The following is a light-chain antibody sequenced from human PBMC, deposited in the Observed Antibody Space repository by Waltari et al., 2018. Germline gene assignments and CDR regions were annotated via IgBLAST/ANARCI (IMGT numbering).Light chain of an antibody. V-gene: IGLV2-11*01. CDR2: GVP. J-gene: IGLJ3*02. Sequence: QSALTQPRSVSGSPGQSVTISCTGPSTDVGPYNHVSLYQQLPDNAPQLMILGVPKRSPGVPGRFSGSRSGNTASLTISGRQAEDEADYYCCSYAGSYIWVFGGGTKLTVL. CDR1: STDVGPYNH. CDR3: CSYAGSYIWV.